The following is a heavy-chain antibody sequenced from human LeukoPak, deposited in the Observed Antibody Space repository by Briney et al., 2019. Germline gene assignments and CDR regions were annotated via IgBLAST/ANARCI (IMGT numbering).Heavy chain of an antibody. CDR1: GGTFSSYA. D-gene: IGHD2-15*01. V-gene: IGHV1-69*04. CDR3: AGDGSRCSGGSCFDY. Sequence: SVKVSCKASGGTFSSYAISWVRQAPGQGLEWMGRIIPILGIANYAQKFQGRVTITADKSTSTAYMELSSLRSEDTAVYYCAGDGSRCSGGSCFDYWGQGTLVTVSS. CDR2: IIPILGIA. J-gene: IGHJ4*02.